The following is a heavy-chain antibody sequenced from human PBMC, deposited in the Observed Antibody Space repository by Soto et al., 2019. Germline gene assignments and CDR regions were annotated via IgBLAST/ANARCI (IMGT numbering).Heavy chain of an antibody. Sequence: EVQLVESGGGLVQPGGSLRLSGAASGFTVSTDWMYWVRQAPGKGLEWVSLIKSGGNTYYADSVEGRFTISRDNSKNTVFLQMNSLRAEDTAVYYCVRENYYYGMDVWGQGTTVTVSS. CDR2: IKSGGNT. CDR1: GFTVSTDW. J-gene: IGHJ6*02. V-gene: IGHV3-66*01. CDR3: VRENYYYGMDV.